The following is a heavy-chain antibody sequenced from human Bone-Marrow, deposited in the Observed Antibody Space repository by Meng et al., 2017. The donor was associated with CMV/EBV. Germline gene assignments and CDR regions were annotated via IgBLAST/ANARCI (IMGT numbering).Heavy chain of an antibody. V-gene: IGHV3-7*01. Sequence: GESLKISCAASGFTFSSYWMSWVRQAPGKGLEWVANIKQDGSEKYYADSVKGRFTISRDNAKNSLYLQMNSLRAEDTAVYYCARVNSGSYPDYWGQGTLVTVSS. J-gene: IGHJ4*02. D-gene: IGHD1-26*01. CDR2: IKQDGSEK. CDR1: GFTFSSYW. CDR3: ARVNSGSYPDY.